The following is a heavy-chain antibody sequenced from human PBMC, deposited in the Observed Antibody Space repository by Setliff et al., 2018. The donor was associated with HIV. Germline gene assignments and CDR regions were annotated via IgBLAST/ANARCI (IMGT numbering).Heavy chain of an antibody. D-gene: IGHD5-12*01. Sequence: SETLSLTCTVSGGSISSYFWSWIRQPPGKGLEWIGYIYTNGSTNYNPSLKSRVTISVDTSKNQFSLKLNSVTAADTAVYYCALDPGYRRDYWGQGTLVTVSS. J-gene: IGHJ4*02. CDR1: GGSISSYF. CDR3: ALDPGYRRDY. CDR2: IYTNGST. V-gene: IGHV4-59*01.